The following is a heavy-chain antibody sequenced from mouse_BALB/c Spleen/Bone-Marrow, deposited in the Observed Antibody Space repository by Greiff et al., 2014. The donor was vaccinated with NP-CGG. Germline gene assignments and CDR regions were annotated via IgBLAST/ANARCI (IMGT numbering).Heavy chain of an antibody. Sequence: QVQLQQSGAELARPGASVKLSCKASGYTFTSYWMQWVKQRPGQGLEWIGAIYPGDGDTRYTQKFKGKATLTADKSSSTAYMQLSSLASEDSAVYYCARGDPFDYWDQGTTLTVSS. CDR1: GYTFTSYW. CDR2: IYPGDGDT. CDR3: ARGDPFDY. V-gene: IGHV1-87*01. J-gene: IGHJ2*01.